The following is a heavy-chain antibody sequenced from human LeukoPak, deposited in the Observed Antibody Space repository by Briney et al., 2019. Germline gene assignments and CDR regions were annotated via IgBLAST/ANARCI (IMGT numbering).Heavy chain of an antibody. J-gene: IGHJ6*03. CDR3: VRRGSNYPYYMDV. Sequence: PGGSLRLSCAASGFTFSSYAMSWVRQAPGKGLEWLSVISASGRNTYYSESAKGQFTISRDNSKNTLYLQMSSLRAEDTAVYYCVRRGSNYPYYMDVWGKGTTVTVSS. V-gene: IGHV3-23*01. CDR1: GFTFSSYA. CDR2: ISASGRNT.